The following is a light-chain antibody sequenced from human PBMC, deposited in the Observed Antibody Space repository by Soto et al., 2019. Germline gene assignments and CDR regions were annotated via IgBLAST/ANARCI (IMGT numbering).Light chain of an antibody. CDR2: EVS. CDR3: SSYTSISTYV. V-gene: IGLV2-14*01. J-gene: IGLJ1*01. Sequence: QSALTQPASVSGSPGQSITIPCTGTSSDVGGYNSVSWYQQHPGKAPKLMIYEVSNRPSGVSNRFSGSKSGNTASLTISGLQAEDEADYYCSSYTSISTYVFGTGTRSPS. CDR1: SSDVGGYNS.